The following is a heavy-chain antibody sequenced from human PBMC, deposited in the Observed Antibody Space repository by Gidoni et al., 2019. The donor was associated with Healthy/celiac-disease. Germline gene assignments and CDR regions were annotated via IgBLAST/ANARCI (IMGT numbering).Heavy chain of an antibody. D-gene: IGHD3-16*02. CDR1: GFTFSSYG. CDR3: ARDTPDDYVWGSYRYTGNLDY. Sequence: QVQLVESGGGVVQPGRSLRLSCAASGFTFSSYGMHWFRQAPGKGLEWVAVIWYDGSNKYYADSVNGRFTISRDNSKNTLYLQMNSLRAEDTAVYYCARDTPDDYVWGSYRYTGNLDYWGQGTLVTVSS. CDR2: IWYDGSNK. V-gene: IGHV3-33*01. J-gene: IGHJ4*02.